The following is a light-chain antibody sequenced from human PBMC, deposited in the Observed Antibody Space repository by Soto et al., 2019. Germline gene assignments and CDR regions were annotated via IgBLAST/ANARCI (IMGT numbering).Light chain of an antibody. CDR1: QSVSLW. CDR2: KTS. CDR3: QQYDSYAPA. J-gene: IGKJ1*01. V-gene: IGKV1-5*03. Sequence: DIPMTQFPSPLSASVGDRVTITCRASQSVSLWMAWYQQKPGKAPNVLIYKTSILESGVPPRFSGSGTGTTFTLTVSNLQPGDFATYYCQQYDSYAPAFGQGTKVEVK.